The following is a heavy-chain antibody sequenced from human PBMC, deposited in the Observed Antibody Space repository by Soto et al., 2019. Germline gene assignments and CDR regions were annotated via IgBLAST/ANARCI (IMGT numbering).Heavy chain of an antibody. Sequence: GGSLRLSCAASGFTVSSNYMSWVRQAPGKGLEWVSVIYSGGSTYYADSVKGRFTISRDNSKNTPYLQMNSLRAEDTAVYYCARERVGYCSGGSCYDLFDYWGQGTLVTVSS. CDR3: ARERVGYCSGGSCYDLFDY. J-gene: IGHJ4*02. CDR1: GFTVSSNY. CDR2: IYSGGST. D-gene: IGHD2-15*01. V-gene: IGHV3-53*01.